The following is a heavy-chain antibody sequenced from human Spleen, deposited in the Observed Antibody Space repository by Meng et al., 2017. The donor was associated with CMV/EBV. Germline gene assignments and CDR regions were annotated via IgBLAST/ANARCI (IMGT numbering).Heavy chain of an antibody. D-gene: IGHD2-2*01. J-gene: IGHJ4*02. CDR1: GFTVSSNY. CDR2: IRGDGNDK. V-gene: IGHV3-74*01. CDR3: ARGLGYCSSTSCLKGVWYFDY. Sequence: GESLKISCAASGFTVSSNYMSWVRQAPGKGLVWVSRIRGDGNDKTYADSVGGRFTISRDNAKNSLYLQMNSLRAEDTAVYYCARGLGYCSSTSCLKGVWYFDYWGQGTLVTVSS.